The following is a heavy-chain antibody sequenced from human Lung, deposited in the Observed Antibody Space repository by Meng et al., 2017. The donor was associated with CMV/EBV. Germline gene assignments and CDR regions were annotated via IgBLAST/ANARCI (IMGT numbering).Heavy chain of an antibody. V-gene: IGHV4-59*01. J-gene: IGHJ5*02. D-gene: IGHD3-10*01. CDR2: IYYSGST. Sequence: QVQLQESRPGLVKPSATLSFTCPVSGGSISSYSWSWIRQPPGKGLEWIGYIYYSGSTNYNPSLKSRVTISVDTSKNQFSLKLSSVTAADTAVYYCAREEGIGGFDPWGQGTLVTVSS. CDR1: GGSISSYS. CDR3: AREEGIGGFDP.